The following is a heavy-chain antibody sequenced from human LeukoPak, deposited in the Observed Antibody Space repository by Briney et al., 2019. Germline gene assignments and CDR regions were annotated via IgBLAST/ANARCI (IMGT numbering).Heavy chain of an antibody. D-gene: IGHD6-13*01. CDR1: GFIFSTYA. CDR3: ARVIRAAPGKGYFDY. V-gene: IGHV3-23*01. Sequence: GGSLRLSCATSGFIFSTYALSWVRQAPGKGLEWASNISGSGGSTYHADSVKGRFTISRDSSKNTLYLQMNSLRAEDTAIYYCARVIRAAPGKGYFDYWGQGTLVTVSS. J-gene: IGHJ4*02. CDR2: ISGSGGST.